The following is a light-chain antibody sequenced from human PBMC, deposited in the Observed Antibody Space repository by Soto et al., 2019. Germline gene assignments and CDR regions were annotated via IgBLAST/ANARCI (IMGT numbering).Light chain of an antibody. CDR3: QQSYSRVFT. J-gene: IGKJ3*01. Sequence: DIQVTQSPSSLYASVGASVTITCRASQNIDRDLNWYQQKPGKAPRLLIFAASSLQRGVPARFSGSGYGNDFTLTISSLQPDDLGTYYGQQSYSRVFTFGPGTKVDIK. V-gene: IGKV1-39*01. CDR1: QNIDRD. CDR2: AAS.